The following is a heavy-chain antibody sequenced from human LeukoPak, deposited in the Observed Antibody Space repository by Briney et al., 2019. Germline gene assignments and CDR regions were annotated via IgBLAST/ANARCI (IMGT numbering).Heavy chain of an antibody. V-gene: IGHV3-30*04. CDR3: AREDGDYRFDY. Sequence: QAGRSLRLSCAASGFAFSSYAMHWVRQAPGKGLEWVAVISYGGSNKYYADSVKGRFTISRDNSKNTLYLQMNSLRAEDTAVYYCAREDGDYRFDYWGQGTLVTVSS. D-gene: IGHD4-17*01. J-gene: IGHJ4*02. CDR1: GFAFSSYA. CDR2: ISYGGSNK.